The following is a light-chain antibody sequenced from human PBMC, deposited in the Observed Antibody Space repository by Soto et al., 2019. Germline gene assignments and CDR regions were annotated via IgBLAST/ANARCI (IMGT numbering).Light chain of an antibody. Sequence: DNQMTQSPSSLSASVGDRVTITCRASQGISDFLAWYQQKPGKVPYLLIYSASTLQSGVPSRFSGSGSGTDFTLTISSLQPEDFATYYCQKYDRVPFTFGPGTKVDL. CDR2: SAS. V-gene: IGKV1-27*01. CDR1: QGISDF. J-gene: IGKJ3*01. CDR3: QKYDRVPFT.